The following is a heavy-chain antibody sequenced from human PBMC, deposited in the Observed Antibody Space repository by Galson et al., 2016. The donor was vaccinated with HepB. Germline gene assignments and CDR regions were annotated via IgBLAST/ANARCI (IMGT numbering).Heavy chain of an antibody. CDR3: ATARGSSDRYDP. CDR1: GYSFTTYW. Sequence: QSGAEVKKPGESLRISCKGSGYSFTTYWIIWVRQRPGKGLEWMGRIDPSDSYTSYSPSFQGHVTFSVDESISTAYLQWSSLEASDTAMYYCATARGSSDRYDPWGQETLVTVSS. J-gene: IGHJ5*02. CDR2: IDPSDSYT. D-gene: IGHD6-6*01. V-gene: IGHV5-10-1*01.